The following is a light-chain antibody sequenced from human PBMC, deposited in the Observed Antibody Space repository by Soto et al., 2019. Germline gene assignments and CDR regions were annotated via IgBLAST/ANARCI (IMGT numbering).Light chain of an antibody. J-gene: IGKJ1*01. CDR1: QSINSRS. V-gene: IGKV3-20*01. CDR2: GAS. CDR3: QQYDSSPRT. Sequence: DIVLTQSPGTLSLSPGERATLSCGASQSINSRSLAWYQQKPGQAPRLLIFGASTRAAGFPDRFSGSGSGTDFILTISRLEPEDFAVYYCQQYDSSPRTFGQGTKVDI.